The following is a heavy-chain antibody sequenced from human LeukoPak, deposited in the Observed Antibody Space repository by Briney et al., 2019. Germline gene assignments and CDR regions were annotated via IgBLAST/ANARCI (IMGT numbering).Heavy chain of an antibody. CDR1: GASISGGSYY. J-gene: IGHJ3*02. CDR3: ARSPGGSGTRAFDI. D-gene: IGHD3-10*01. CDR2: IYTTGST. Sequence: SETLSLTCTVSGASISGGSYYWSWIRQPAGRGLEWIGRIYTTGSTNYNPSLKSRVTISVDTSKNQFSLELSSVTAADTAVYYCARSPGGSGTRAFDIWGQGTMVTVSS. V-gene: IGHV4-61*02.